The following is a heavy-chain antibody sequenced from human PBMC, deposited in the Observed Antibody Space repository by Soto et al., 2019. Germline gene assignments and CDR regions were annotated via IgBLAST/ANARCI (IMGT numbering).Heavy chain of an antibody. D-gene: IGHD2-15*01. J-gene: IGHJ4*02. CDR1: GFTFSSYG. CDR2: IWYDGSNK. V-gene: IGHV3-33*08. CDR3: ARGVVAFDY. Sequence: QVQLVESGGGVVQPGRSLRLSCAASGFTFSSYGMHWVRRAPGKGLEWVAVIWYDGSNKYYADSVKGRFTISRDNSKNTLYLQMNSLRAEDTAVYYCARGVVAFDYWGQGTLVTVSS.